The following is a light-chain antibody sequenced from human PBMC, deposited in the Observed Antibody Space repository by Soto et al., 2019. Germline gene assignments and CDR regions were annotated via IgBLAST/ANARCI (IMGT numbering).Light chain of an antibody. J-gene: IGKJ1*01. V-gene: IGKV1-5*03. CDR1: QTISSW. CDR3: QHYNSYSET. CDR2: KAS. Sequence: DIQMTQSPSTLSGSVGDRVTITCRASQTISSWLAWYQQKPGNDPKLLIYKASTLKSGVPSRFSGSGSGTEFTLTISSLQPDDFATDYCQHYNSYSETFGQGTKVELK.